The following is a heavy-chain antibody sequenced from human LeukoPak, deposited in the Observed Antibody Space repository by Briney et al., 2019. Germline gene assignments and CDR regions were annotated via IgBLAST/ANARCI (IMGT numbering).Heavy chain of an antibody. J-gene: IGHJ5*02. CDR1: GYTFTSYG. CDR3: AISDDIVVVPAANLAFDP. V-gene: IGHV1-18*01. Sequence: GASVKVSFKASGYTFTSYGISWVRQAPGQGLEGMGWISAYNGNTNYAQKLQGRVTMTTDTSTSTAYMALRSLRSDDTAVYYCAISDDIVVVPAANLAFDPWGQGTLVTVSS. D-gene: IGHD2-2*01. CDR2: ISAYNGNT.